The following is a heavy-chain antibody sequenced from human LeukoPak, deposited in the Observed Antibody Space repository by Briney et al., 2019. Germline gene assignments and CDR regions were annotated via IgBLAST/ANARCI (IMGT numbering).Heavy chain of an antibody. Sequence: SQTLSLTRAVSGGSISSGGYSWSWIRQPPGKGLEWIGYIYHSGSTYYNPSLKSRVTISVNRSKNQFSLKLSSVTAADTAVYYCARDQLNCDSSGYRAEYFQHWGQGTLVTVSS. V-gene: IGHV4-30-2*01. J-gene: IGHJ1*01. D-gene: IGHD3-22*01. CDR1: GGSISSGGYS. CDR3: ARDQLNCDSSGYRAEYFQH. CDR2: IYHSGST.